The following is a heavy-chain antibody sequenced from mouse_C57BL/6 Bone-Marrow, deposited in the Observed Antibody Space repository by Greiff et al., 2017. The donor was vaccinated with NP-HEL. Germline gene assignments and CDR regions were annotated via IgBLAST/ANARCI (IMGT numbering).Heavy chain of an antibody. CDR3: TTWYFDV. CDR1: GFNIKDDY. CDR2: IDPENGDT. J-gene: IGHJ1*03. Sequence: VQLQQSGAELVRPGASVKLSCTASGFNIKDDYMHWVKQRPEQGLEWIGWIDPENGDTEYASKFQGKATITADTSSNTAYLQLSSLTSEATAVYYCTTWYFDVWGTGTTVTVSS. V-gene: IGHV14-4*01.